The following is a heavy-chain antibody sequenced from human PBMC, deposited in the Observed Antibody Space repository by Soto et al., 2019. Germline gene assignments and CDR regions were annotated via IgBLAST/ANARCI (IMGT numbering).Heavy chain of an antibody. Sequence: PGGSLRLSCAASGFTFSSYAMSWVRQAPGKGLEWVSAISGSGGSTYYADSVKGRFTISRDNSKNTLYLQMNSLRAEDTAVYYCAGCSGGSWTRWFDPWGQGTLVTGSS. CDR1: GFTFSSYA. J-gene: IGHJ5*02. V-gene: IGHV3-23*01. CDR2: ISGSGGST. CDR3: AGCSGGSWTRWFDP. D-gene: IGHD2-15*01.